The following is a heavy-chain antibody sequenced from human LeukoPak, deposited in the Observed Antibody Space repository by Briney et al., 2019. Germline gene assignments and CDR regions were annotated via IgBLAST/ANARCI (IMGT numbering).Heavy chain of an antibody. V-gene: IGHV4-34*01. CDR1: GFTFGYYS. CDR3: AREYLRIAAADY. J-gene: IGHJ4*02. CDR2: INHSGST. Sequence: KSGGSLRPSCAASGFTFGYYSMNWVRQTPGKGLEWIGEINHSGSTNYNPSLKSRVTISVDTSKNQFSLKLSSVTAADTAVYYCAREYLRIAAADYWGQGTLVTVSS. D-gene: IGHD6-13*01.